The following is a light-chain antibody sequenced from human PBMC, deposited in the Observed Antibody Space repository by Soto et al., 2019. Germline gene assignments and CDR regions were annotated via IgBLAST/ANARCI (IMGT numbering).Light chain of an antibody. V-gene: IGKV3-20*01. CDR2: GAS. CDR3: QQYGSSRTWT. Sequence: EIVLTQSPGTLSLSPGERANLSCRASQSVSSSYLAWYQQKPGQAPRLLIYGASSRATGIPDRFSGSGSGTDFTLTISRLEPEDFAVYYCQQYGSSRTWTFGQGTKVDIK. CDR1: QSVSSSY. J-gene: IGKJ1*01.